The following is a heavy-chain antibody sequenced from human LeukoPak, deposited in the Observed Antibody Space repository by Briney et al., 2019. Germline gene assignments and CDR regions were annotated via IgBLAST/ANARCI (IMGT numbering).Heavy chain of an antibody. Sequence: TGGSLRLSCAASGFTFSSYWMSWVRQAPGKGLEWVSSITSGSTYMYYADSVKGRFTISRDNAKNSLYLQMNSLRADDTAVYYCARIAAAGTAYDAFDIWGQETMVTVSS. CDR3: ARIAAAGTAYDAFDI. J-gene: IGHJ3*02. V-gene: IGHV3-21*01. D-gene: IGHD6-13*01. CDR2: ITSGSTYM. CDR1: GFTFSSYW.